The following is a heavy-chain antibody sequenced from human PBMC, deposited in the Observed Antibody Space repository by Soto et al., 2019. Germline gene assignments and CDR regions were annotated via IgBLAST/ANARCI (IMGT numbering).Heavy chain of an antibody. J-gene: IGHJ3*02. CDR1: GYSFTSYW. D-gene: IGHD1-26*01. Sequence: GESLKISCKGSGYSFTSYWIGWVRQMPGKGLEWMGIIYPGDSDTRYSPSFQGQVTISADKSIGTAYLQWSSLKASDTAMYYCARRNRIVGATHDAFDIWGQGTMVTVSS. V-gene: IGHV5-51*01. CDR3: ARRNRIVGATHDAFDI. CDR2: IYPGDSDT.